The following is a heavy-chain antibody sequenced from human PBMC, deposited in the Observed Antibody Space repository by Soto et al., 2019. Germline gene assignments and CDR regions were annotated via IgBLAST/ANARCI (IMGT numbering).Heavy chain of an antibody. D-gene: IGHD5-12*01. CDR2: FIPIFGPA. V-gene: IGHV1-69*01. J-gene: IGHJ4*02. Sequence: QVQLVQSGAEVKKPGSSVKVSCKASGGTFSRYAIGWVRQAPGQGLEWLGGFIPIFGPANYAQKFQGRVTITADESTRTAYMELTGLRSEDTAVYYCASSNGATIRGFDYWAQGTLVTVSS. CDR3: ASSNGATIRGFDY. CDR1: GGTFSRYA.